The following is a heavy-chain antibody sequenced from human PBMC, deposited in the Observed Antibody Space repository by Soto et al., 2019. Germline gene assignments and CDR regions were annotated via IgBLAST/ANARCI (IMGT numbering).Heavy chain of an antibody. V-gene: IGHV3-43D*04. CDR1: GFTFDDYA. Sequence: GGSRRLSCAASGFTFDDYAMHWVRQAPGKGLEWVSLISWDGGSTYYADSVKGRFTISRDNSKNSLYLQMNSLRAEDTALYYCAKAKLSRDYVWPSLFDFWGQGTLVTVSS. CDR2: ISWDGGST. CDR3: AKAKLSRDYVWPSLFDF. D-gene: IGHD3-16*01. J-gene: IGHJ4*02.